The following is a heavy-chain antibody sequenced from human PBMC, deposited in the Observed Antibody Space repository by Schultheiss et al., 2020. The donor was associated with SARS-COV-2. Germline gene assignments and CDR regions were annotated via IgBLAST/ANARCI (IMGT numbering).Heavy chain of an antibody. J-gene: IGHJ4*02. CDR2: ISGSGGST. Sequence: GGSLRLSCAASGFTFSDYYMSWIRQAPGKGLEWVSAISGSGGSTYYADSVKGRFTISRDNSKNTLYLQMGSLRAEDMAVYYCARGNYDFWSGYYFDYWGQGTLVTVSS. CDR3: ARGNYDFWSGYYFDY. D-gene: IGHD3-3*01. V-gene: IGHV3-23*01. CDR1: GFTFSDYY.